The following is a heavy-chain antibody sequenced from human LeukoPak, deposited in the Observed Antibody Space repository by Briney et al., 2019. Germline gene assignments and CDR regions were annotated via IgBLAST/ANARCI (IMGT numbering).Heavy chain of an antibody. CDR3: ARSYGAFDY. V-gene: IGHV3-30*03. D-gene: IGHD1-26*01. CDR2: ISYDGSNK. Sequence: GGSLRLSCATSGFTFNSFGMHWARQAPGKGLEWVAFISYDGSNKDYADSVKGRFTISRDNSKNTLFLQMNSLRAEDTAVYYCARSYGAFDYWGQGTLVTVSS. CDR1: GFTFNSFG. J-gene: IGHJ4*02.